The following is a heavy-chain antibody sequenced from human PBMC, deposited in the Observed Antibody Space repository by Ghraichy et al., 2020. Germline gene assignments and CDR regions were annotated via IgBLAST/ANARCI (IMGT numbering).Heavy chain of an antibody. V-gene: IGHV3-74*01. Sequence: GGSLRLSCAASGFTFSSYWMHWVRQAPGKGLVWVSRINSDGSSTSYADSVKGRFTISRDNAKNTLYLQMNSLRAEDTAVYYCTREGSGWYFDYWGQGTLVTVSS. J-gene: IGHJ4*02. CDR3: TREGSGWYFDY. D-gene: IGHD6-19*01. CDR2: INSDGSST. CDR1: GFTFSSYW.